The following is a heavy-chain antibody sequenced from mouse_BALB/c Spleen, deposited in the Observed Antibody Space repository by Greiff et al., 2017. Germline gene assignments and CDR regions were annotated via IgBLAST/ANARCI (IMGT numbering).Heavy chain of an antibody. CDR1: GYSITSDYA. V-gene: IGHV3-2*02. J-gene: IGHJ3*01. D-gene: IGHD2-4*01. CDR2: ISYSGST. Sequence: EVQLVESGPGLVKPSQSLSLTCTVTGYSITSDYAWNWIRQFPGNKLEWMGYISYSGSTSYNPSLKSRISITRDTSKNQFFLQLNSVTTEDTATYYCARKGSYDYDGAWFAYWGQGTLVTVSA. CDR3: ARKGSYDYDGAWFAY.